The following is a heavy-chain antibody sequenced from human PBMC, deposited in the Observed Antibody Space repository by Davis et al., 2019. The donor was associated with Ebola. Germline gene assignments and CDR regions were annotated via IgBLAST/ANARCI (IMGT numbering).Heavy chain of an antibody. J-gene: IGHJ6*02. CDR3: AKSGPSIAARHNYYSMDV. Sequence: GESLKISCSASGFTFSSYVMHWVRQAPGKGLEWVAVISYDGSNKYYADSVKGRFTISRDNSKNTLYPQMNSLRAEDTAVYYCAKSGPSIAARHNYYSMDVWSQGTTVTVSS. CDR2: ISYDGSNK. V-gene: IGHV3-30*18. CDR1: GFTFSSYV. D-gene: IGHD6-6*01.